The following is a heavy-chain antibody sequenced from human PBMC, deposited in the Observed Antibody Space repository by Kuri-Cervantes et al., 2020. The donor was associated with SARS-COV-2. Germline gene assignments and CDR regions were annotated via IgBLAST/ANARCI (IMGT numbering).Heavy chain of an antibody. Sequence: GSLRLSCAASGFTSSIYAMTWVRQAPGKGLEWLSGISVNSGRTYYPDSVKGRFTISRDNSKNTLYLQMNSLRAEDTAVYYCAEVTSPGTDLRYWGQGTLVTVSS. V-gene: IGHV3-23*01. CDR2: ISVNSGRT. CDR3: AEVTSPGTDLRY. D-gene: IGHD3-9*01. CDR1: GFTSSIYA. J-gene: IGHJ4*02.